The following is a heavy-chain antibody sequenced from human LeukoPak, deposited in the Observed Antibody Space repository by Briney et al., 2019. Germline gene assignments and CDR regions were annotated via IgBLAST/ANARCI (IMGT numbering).Heavy chain of an antibody. D-gene: IGHD2-21*02. CDR1: RGTFSRYA. CDR3: AKNECGGDCYYWFDP. J-gene: IGHJ5*02. V-gene: IGHV1-69*06. Sequence: PVEVSYKASRGTFSRYAIIRVRQAPGQRLEGRGGIIPLFGTANYAQKFQDRVTITADKSTSTAYMELSSLRSEATAVYYCAKNECGGDCYYWFDPWGQGTLVTVSS. CDR2: IIPLFGTA.